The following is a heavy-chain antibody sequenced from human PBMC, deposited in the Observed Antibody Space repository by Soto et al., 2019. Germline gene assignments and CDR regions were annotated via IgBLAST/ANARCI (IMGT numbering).Heavy chain of an antibody. V-gene: IGHV3-23*01. Sequence: PGGSLRLSCAASGFTFSSYAMSWVRQAPGKGLEWVSAIGGSGGSTHYAESVMGRFTISRDKSKNTLYLQMDSLRADDTAVYYCASGPDHYGMDVWGQGTTVTVSS. CDR1: GFTFSSYA. CDR2: IGGSGGST. J-gene: IGHJ6*02. CDR3: ASGPDHYGMDV.